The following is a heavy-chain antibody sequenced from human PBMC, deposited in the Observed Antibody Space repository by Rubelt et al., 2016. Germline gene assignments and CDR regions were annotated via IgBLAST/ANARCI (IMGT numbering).Heavy chain of an antibody. CDR3: ARDPGPRGNDY. CDR1: GYTFTSYY. D-gene: IGHD3-10*01. Sequence: QVQLVQSGAEVKKPGASVKVSCKASGYTFTSYYMHWVRQAPGQELEWMGIINPRGGSTSYAQKFQGRVNMTRDTSNSTVDMELSSLRSEDTAVYYCARDPGPRGNDYWGQGTLVTVSS. CDR2: INPRGGST. J-gene: IGHJ4*02. V-gene: IGHV1-46*03.